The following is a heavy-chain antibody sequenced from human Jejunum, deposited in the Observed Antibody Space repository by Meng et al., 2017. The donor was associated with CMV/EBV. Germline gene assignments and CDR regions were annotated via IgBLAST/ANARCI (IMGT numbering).Heavy chain of an antibody. D-gene: IGHD6-6*01. CDR1: FSSYA. CDR3: AKRIEARRMRLNYYGMDV. V-gene: IGHV3-23*01. Sequence: FSSYAMSWVRQAPGKGLECVSSISSGGSTYYADSVKGRFTISRDNSKDTLYLQINSLRVEDTAVYYCAKRIEARRMRLNYYGMDVWGQGTTVTVSS. CDR2: ISSGGST. J-gene: IGHJ6*02.